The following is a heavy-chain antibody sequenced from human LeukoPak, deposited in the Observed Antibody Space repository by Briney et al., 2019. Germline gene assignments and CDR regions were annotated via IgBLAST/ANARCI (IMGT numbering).Heavy chain of an antibody. CDR2: IYYSGST. J-gene: IGHJ4*02. V-gene: IGHV4-30-4*08. D-gene: IGHD1-26*01. Sequence: SETLSLTCTVSGGSISSGDYYWSWIRQPPGKGLEWIGYIYYSGSTYYNPSLKSRLTISVDTSKNQFSLRLSSVTAADTAVYYCAREGVVGATTPFDDWGQGTLVTVSS. CDR3: AREGVVGATTPFDD. CDR1: GGSISSGDYY.